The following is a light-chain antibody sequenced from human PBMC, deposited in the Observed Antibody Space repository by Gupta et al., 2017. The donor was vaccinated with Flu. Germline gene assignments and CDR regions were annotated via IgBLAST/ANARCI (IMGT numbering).Light chain of an antibody. V-gene: IGLV1-44*01. J-gene: IGLJ1*01. CDR1: RSNIGSNS. CDR3: AAWDDSLNGHYV. Sequence: VALSCSGSRSNIGSNSVNWYQQVPGTAPKLLTYGNNQRPSGVPDRFSGSKSGTSASLAISGLQSEDEADYYCAAWDDSLNGHYVFGTGTKVTVV. CDR2: GNN.